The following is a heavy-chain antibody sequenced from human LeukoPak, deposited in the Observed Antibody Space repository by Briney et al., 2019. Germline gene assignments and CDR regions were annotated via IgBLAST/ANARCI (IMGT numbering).Heavy chain of an antibody. CDR2: ISGDSTYI. V-gene: IGHV3-21*01. D-gene: IGHD1-1*01. Sequence: GGSLRLSCAASGFAFASYSMNWVRQAPGKGLEWVSSISGDSTYIYNAGSVKGRFTISRDNAQASLYLQMISLRADDTAVYYCARVSGRLERQSDLDYWGQGTLVTVSS. CDR3: ARVSGRLERQSDLDY. CDR1: GFAFASYS. J-gene: IGHJ4*02.